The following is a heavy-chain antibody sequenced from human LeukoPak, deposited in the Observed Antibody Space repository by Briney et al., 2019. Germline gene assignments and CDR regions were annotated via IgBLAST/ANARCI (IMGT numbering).Heavy chain of an antibody. D-gene: IGHD4-17*01. CDR3: ASRIYGDYALFDY. V-gene: IGHV4-34*01. Sequence: PSETLSLTCAVYGGSFSGYYWSWIRQPPGKGLEWIGEINHSGSTNYNPSLKSRVTISVDTSKNQFPLKLSSVIAADTAVYYCASRIYGDYALFDYWGQGTLVTVSS. J-gene: IGHJ4*02. CDR2: INHSGST. CDR1: GGSFSGYY.